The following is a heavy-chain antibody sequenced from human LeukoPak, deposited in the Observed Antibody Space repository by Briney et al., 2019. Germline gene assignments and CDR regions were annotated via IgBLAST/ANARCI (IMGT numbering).Heavy chain of an antibody. J-gene: IGHJ6*02. Sequence: SETLSLTCAVYGGSFSGYYWSWIRQPPGKGLEWIGEINHSGSTNYNPSLKSRVTISVDTSKNQCSLKLSSVTAADTAVYYCASSHPGYGSGSYPNYGMDVWGQGTTVTVSS. CDR3: ASSHPGYGSGSYPNYGMDV. CDR2: INHSGST. V-gene: IGHV4-34*01. CDR1: GGSFSGYY. D-gene: IGHD3-10*01.